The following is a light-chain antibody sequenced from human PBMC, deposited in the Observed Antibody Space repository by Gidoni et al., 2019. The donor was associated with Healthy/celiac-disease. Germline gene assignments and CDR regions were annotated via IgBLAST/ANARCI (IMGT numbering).Light chain of an antibody. CDR2: GNS. CDR3: QSYDSSLSGDVV. J-gene: IGLJ2*01. CDR1: SSNIGAGYD. V-gene: IGLV1-40*01. Sequence: QSVPTQPPSLSGAPGQRVTISCTGSSSNIGAGYDVHWYQQLPGTAPKLLIYGNSNRPSGVPDRFSGSKSGTSASLAITGLQAEDEADYYCQSYDSSLSGDVVFGGGTKLTVL.